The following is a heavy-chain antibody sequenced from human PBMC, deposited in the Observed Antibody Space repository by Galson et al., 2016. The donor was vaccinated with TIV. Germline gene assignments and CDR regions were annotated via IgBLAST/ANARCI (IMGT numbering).Heavy chain of an antibody. D-gene: IGHD4-17*01. CDR3: ASAGPSDSGDYGKF. CDR1: GYTSNTYD. Sequence: SVKVSCKASGYTSNTYDLNWVRQATGQGLEWMGWMNAKSGNRGYAPKFQGRLTVTRDTSRGTAYMELSSLRSEDTAVYYCASAGPSDSGDYGKFWGQGTLVTVSS. V-gene: IGHV1-8*02. J-gene: IGHJ4*02. CDR2: MNAKSGNR.